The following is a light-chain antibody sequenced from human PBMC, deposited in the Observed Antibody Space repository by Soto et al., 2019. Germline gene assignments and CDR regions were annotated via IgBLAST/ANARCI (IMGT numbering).Light chain of an antibody. J-gene: IGKJ2*01. Sequence: DIVMTQSPDSLAVSLGERATINCKSSQSVLYSLNSKNYLAWYQQKPGQPPNLLIYWACTRESGVPERFSGSGSGTDFTLTISSVQAEDVAVYFCQQYLTTPHTFGQGTKLQIK. CDR2: WAC. V-gene: IGKV4-1*01. CDR1: QSVLYSLNSKNY. CDR3: QQYLTTPHT.